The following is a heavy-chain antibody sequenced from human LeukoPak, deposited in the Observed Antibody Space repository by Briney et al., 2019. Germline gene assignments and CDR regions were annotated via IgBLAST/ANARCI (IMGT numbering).Heavy chain of an antibody. V-gene: IGHV4-34*01. CDR1: GFTVSSNY. D-gene: IGHD5-18*01. Sequence: GSLRLSCAASGFTVSSNYMSWIRQPPGKGLEWIGEINHSGSTNYNPSLKSRVTISVDTSKNQFSLKLSSVTAADTAVYYCARRTRGYSYGPYYYGMDVWGQGTTVTVSS. CDR3: ARRTRGYSYGPYYYGMDV. CDR2: INHSGST. J-gene: IGHJ6*02.